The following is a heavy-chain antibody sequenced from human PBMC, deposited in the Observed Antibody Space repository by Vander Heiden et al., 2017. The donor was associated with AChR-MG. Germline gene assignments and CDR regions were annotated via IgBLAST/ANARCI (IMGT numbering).Heavy chain of an antibody. J-gene: IGHJ6*03. Sequence: QVQLVQSGAEVKKPGSSVKVSCKASGGTFSSYAISWVRQAPGQGLECMGGIIPIFGTANYAQKFQGRVTITADESTSTAYMELSSLRSEDTAVYYCARVLGATEWLKSQHYYYYYYMDVWGKGTTVTVSS. V-gene: IGHV1-69*01. CDR1: GGTFSSYA. CDR2: IIPIFGTA. D-gene: IGHD6-19*01. CDR3: ARVLGATEWLKSQHYYYYYYMDV.